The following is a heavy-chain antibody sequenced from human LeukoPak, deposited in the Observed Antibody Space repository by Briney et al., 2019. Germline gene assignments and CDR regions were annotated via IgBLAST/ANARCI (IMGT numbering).Heavy chain of an antibody. D-gene: IGHD3-10*01. CDR3: ARSGRGHVYGFFDY. Sequence: GSVKVSCKASGYTFTGYYMHWARQAPGQGLEWMGWVNTHTGATNYAQKFQGAVTMTRDTSISTAYMELSRPRSDDTAMYYCARSGRGHVYGFFDYWGQGTLVTVSS. CDR2: VNTHTGAT. V-gene: IGHV1-2*02. J-gene: IGHJ4*02. CDR1: GYTFTGYY.